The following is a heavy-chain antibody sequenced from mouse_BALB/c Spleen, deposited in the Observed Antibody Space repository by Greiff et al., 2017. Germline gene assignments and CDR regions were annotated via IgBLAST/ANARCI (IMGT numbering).Heavy chain of an antibody. J-gene: IGHJ2*01. CDR1: GFTFSDYY. CDR2: ISDGGSYT. D-gene: IGHD1-2*01. V-gene: IGHV5-4*02. CDR3: ARGSLLRLPFDY. Sequence: EVQLQESGGGLVKPGGSLKLSCAASGFTFSDYYMYWVRQTPEKRLEWVATISDGGSYTYYPDSVKGRFTISRDNAKNNLYLQMSSLKSEDTAMYYCARGSLLRLPFDYWGQGTTLTVSS.